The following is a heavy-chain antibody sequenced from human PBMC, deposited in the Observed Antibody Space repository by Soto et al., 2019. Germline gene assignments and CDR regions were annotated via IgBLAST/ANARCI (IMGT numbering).Heavy chain of an antibody. D-gene: IGHD3-22*01. CDR3: ARHQDFTLRDY. J-gene: IGHJ4*02. CDR2: ISYDGNT. V-gene: IGHV4-39*01. CDR1: GGSISRSGYS. Sequence: QLQLQESGPGLVKPSETLSLTCTVSGGSISRSGYSWGWLRQPPGKGLEWIGCISYDGNTYYNPSLKRRFTISAETATNLLSFELSSVTAADTAVYYCARHQDFTLRDYWGQGTLVTVSS.